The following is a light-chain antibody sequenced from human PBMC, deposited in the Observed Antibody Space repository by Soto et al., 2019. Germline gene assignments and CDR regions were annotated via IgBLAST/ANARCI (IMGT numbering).Light chain of an antibody. Sequence: DIVMTQSPLSLPVTPGEPASISCRSSQSLLHSNGYNYLDWYLQKPGQSPQLLIYLGSNRASGVPDRFSGSGSGTDFTLKISRVEAEYVGVYSCMQALHTPLTFGGGPKVDSK. CDR3: MQALHTPLT. CDR1: QSLLHSNGYNY. V-gene: IGKV2-28*01. CDR2: LGS. J-gene: IGKJ4*01.